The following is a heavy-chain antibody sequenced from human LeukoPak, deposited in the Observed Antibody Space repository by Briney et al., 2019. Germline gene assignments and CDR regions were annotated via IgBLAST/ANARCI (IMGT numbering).Heavy chain of an antibody. Sequence: GRSLRLSCAASGFTFSSYAMHWVRQAPGKGLEWVAVISYDGSNKYYADSVKGRFTISRDNAKNTLYLQMNSLRAEDTAVYYCAREDEVDYYGSGSYYPNWFDPWGQGTLVTVSS. CDR1: GFTFSSYA. D-gene: IGHD3-10*01. J-gene: IGHJ5*02. V-gene: IGHV3-30*04. CDR3: AREDEVDYYGSGSYYPNWFDP. CDR2: ISYDGSNK.